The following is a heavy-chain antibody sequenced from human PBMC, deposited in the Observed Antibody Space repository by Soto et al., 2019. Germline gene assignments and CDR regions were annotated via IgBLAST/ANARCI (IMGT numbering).Heavy chain of an antibody. CDR3: ARDLAAAGSFQH. Sequence: ASVKVSCKASGYTFTGYYMHWVRQAPGQGLEWMGWINPNSGGTNYAQKFQGRVTMTRDTSISTAYMELSRLRSDDTAVYYCARDLAAAGSFQHWGQGTLVTVSS. V-gene: IGHV1-2*02. J-gene: IGHJ1*01. CDR2: INPNSGGT. D-gene: IGHD6-13*01. CDR1: GYTFTGYY.